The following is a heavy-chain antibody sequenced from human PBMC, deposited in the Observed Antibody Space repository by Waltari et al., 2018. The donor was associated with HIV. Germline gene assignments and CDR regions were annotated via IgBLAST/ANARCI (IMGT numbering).Heavy chain of an antibody. Sequence: QLQLQASVPGLVKPSETLYLTCTVSGGSIRSSSYYWGWLRQPPGKGLEWIGWIYYSGSTYYNPSLKSRVTISVDTSKNQFSLKLSSVTAADTAVYYCAGSSWPFDYWGQGTLVTVSS. CDR2: IYYSGST. CDR3: AGSSWPFDY. CDR1: GGSIRSSSYY. J-gene: IGHJ4*02. V-gene: IGHV4-39*07. D-gene: IGHD6-13*01.